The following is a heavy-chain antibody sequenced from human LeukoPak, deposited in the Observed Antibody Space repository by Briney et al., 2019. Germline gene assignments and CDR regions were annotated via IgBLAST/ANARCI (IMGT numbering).Heavy chain of an antibody. CDR2: VYYSGTT. Sequence: PSETLSLTCTISGGSINDYYWTWIRQPPGKGLEWIGYVYYSGTTNYNPSLKSRVTISLDTSKNQFSLRLSSVTAADTAVYYCVRLDRYLYYMDVWGKGTSVTVSS. V-gene: IGHV4-59*01. D-gene: IGHD2/OR15-2a*01. CDR3: VRLDRYLYYMDV. CDR1: GGSINDYY. J-gene: IGHJ6*03.